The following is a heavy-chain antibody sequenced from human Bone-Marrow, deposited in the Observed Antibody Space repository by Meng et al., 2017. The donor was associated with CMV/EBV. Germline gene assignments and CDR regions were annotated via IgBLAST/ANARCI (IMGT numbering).Heavy chain of an antibody. CDR3: AKGGATVLDY. D-gene: IGHD4-11*01. CDR2: IRYDGSNK. Sequence: LSLTCAASGFSFSSCGMHWVRQAPGKGLEWVAFIRYDGSNKYYADSVRGRFTISRDNSENTLYLQMNSLSTEDTAVYYCAKGGATVLDYWGQGTLVTVSS. V-gene: IGHV3-30*02. J-gene: IGHJ4*02. CDR1: GFSFSSCG.